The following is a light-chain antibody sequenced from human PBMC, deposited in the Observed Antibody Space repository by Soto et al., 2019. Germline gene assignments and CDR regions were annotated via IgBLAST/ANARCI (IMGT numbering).Light chain of an antibody. V-gene: IGKV3-11*01. Sequence: EIVLTQSPATLSLSPGERATLSCRASQTVRNNLAWYQQRPGQAPRLLIYDASSRATGIPARCSGSGAGTDCTLTIGSLEPEDVAVYYCQQRSNWPITFGQGTRLEIK. CDR1: QTVRNN. J-gene: IGKJ5*01. CDR2: DAS. CDR3: QQRSNWPIT.